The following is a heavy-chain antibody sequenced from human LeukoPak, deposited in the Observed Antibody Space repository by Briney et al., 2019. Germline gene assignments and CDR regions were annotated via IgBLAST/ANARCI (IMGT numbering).Heavy chain of an antibody. CDR3: ATNWNLPFDY. CDR1: GFTFSSYW. Sequence: GGGLRLSCAASGFTFSSYWMSWVRQAPGKGLEWVANINQDGIEIYYVDSVKGRFTISRDNAENSLYLQMNSLRAEDTAVYYCATNWNLPFDYWGQGTLVTVSS. CDR2: INQDGIEI. J-gene: IGHJ4*02. D-gene: IGHD1-20*01. V-gene: IGHV3-7*05.